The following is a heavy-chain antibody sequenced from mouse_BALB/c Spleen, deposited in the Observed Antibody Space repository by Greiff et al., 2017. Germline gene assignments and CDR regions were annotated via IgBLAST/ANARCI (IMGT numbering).Heavy chain of an antibody. D-gene: IGHD2-14*01. CDR3: ARGGYYRYDGVLGF. CDR1: GFAFSSYD. V-gene: IGHV5-12-1*01. Sequence: EVNVVESGGGLVKPGGSLKLSCAASGFAFSSYDMSWVRQTPEKRLEWVAYISSGGGSTYYPDTVKGRFTISRDNAKNTLYLQMSSLKSEDTAMYYCARGGYYRYDGVLGFWGQGTLVTVSA. J-gene: IGHJ3*01. CDR2: ISSGGGST.